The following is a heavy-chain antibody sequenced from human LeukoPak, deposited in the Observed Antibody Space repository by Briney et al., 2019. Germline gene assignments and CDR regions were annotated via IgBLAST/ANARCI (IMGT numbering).Heavy chain of an antibody. J-gene: IGHJ4*02. D-gene: IGHD3-16*01. CDR1: GFTFSSYS. CDR3: ARDRTRGGSKRDFDY. CDR2: ISSSSSYI. V-gene: IGHV3-21*01. Sequence: GGSLRLSCAASGFTFSSYSMNWVRQAPGKGLEWVSSISSSSSYIYYADSVKGRFTISRDNAKNSPYLQMNSLRAEDTAVYYCARDRTRGGSKRDFDYWGQGTLVTVSS.